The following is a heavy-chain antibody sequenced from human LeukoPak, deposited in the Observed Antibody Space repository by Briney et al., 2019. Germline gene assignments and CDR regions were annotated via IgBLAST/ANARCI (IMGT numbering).Heavy chain of an antibody. D-gene: IGHD3-16*01. CDR1: SGSISSTNW. V-gene: IGHV4-4*02. CDR3: ARQDYGINTSCYDY. CDR2: ISHNGLT. Sequence: PSGTLSLTCVVSSGSISSTNWWSRVRQPPGKGLEWIGEISHNGLTNYNPSLKSRVIISVDKSKNQFSLKLSSVTAADTAIYYCARQDYGINTSCYDYWGQGTLVTVSS. J-gene: IGHJ4*02.